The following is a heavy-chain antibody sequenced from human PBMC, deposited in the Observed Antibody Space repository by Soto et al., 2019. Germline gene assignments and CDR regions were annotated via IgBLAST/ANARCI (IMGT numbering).Heavy chain of an antibody. CDR2: IYYSGST. Sequence: PSETLSLTCTVSGGSISSGGYYWSWIRQHPGKGLEWIGYIYYSGSTYYNPSLKSRVTISVDTSKNQFSLKLSSVTAADTAVYYCAREKHGDYVGAYDYWGQGTLVTVSS. J-gene: IGHJ4*02. V-gene: IGHV4-31*03. D-gene: IGHD4-17*01. CDR3: AREKHGDYVGAYDY. CDR1: GGSISSGGYY.